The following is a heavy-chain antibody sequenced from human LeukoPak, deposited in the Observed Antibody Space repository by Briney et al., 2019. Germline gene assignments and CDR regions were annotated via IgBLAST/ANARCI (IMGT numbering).Heavy chain of an antibody. CDR2: ISSSSSYI. V-gene: IGHV3-21*01. CDR1: GFTFSSYS. CDR3: ARDRRYSSSWYYLENWFDP. J-gene: IGHJ5*02. D-gene: IGHD6-13*01. Sequence: GGSLRLSCAASGFTFSSYSMNWVRQAPGKGLEWVSSISSSSSYIYYVDSVKDRFTISRDNAKNSLYLQKNSLRAEDTAVYYCARDRRYSSSWYYLENWFDPWGQGTLVTVSS.